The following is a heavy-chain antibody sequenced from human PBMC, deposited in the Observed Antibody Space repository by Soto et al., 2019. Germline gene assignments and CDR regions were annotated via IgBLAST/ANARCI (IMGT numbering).Heavy chain of an antibody. CDR1: GFIFSSYA. J-gene: IGHJ4*02. CDR2: ISGSGGST. Sequence: EVQLLESGGGLVQPGGSLRLSCAASGFIFSSYAMSWVRQAPGKGLEWVSAISGSGGSTYYADSVKGRFTISRDNSKKTLYLQMNSLRAEDTAVYYCAKPPSSGSNGYWGQGTLVTVSS. V-gene: IGHV3-23*01. D-gene: IGHD1-26*01. CDR3: AKPPSSGSNGY.